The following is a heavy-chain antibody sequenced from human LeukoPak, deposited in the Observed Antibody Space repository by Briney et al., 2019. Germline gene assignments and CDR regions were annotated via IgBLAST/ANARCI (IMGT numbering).Heavy chain of an antibody. CDR1: GFTFSTYW. CDR3: ARDSAGNDY. CDR2: IKQDGSEK. Sequence: GGSLRLSCAASGFTFSTYWMSWVHQAPGKGLEWVANIKQDGSEKYYVDSVRGRFTISRDNAKNSLYLQMNSLRAEDTAMYYCARDSAGNDYWGQGTLVTVSS. V-gene: IGHV3-7*01. J-gene: IGHJ4*02. D-gene: IGHD6-13*01.